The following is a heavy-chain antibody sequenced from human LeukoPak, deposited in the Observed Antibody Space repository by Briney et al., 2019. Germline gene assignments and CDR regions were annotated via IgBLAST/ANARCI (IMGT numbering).Heavy chain of an antibody. D-gene: IGHD4-17*01. CDR3: ASSGLRRTVPFDP. J-gene: IGHJ5*02. CDR2: MNPNCGNT. Sequence: ASVTVSCTASGYTFTSYDINWVRQAPGQGLEWMGWMNPNCGNTGYAQKFQGRVTMTRNTSISTAYMELSSLRSEDTAVYYCASSGLRRTVPFDPWGQGTLVTVSS. CDR1: GYTFTSYD. V-gene: IGHV1-8*01.